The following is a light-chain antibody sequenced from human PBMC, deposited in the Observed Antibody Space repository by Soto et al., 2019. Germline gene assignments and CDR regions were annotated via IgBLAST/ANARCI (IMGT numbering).Light chain of an antibody. Sequence: QSALTQSASVSGSPGQSITISCTGTSSDVGGYNYVSWYQQHPGKAPKLIIYDVSNRNSGVSTRFSGSKSGNTASLTISGFQAEDEADYSCSLYTSTNSWVFGGGTKLTVL. V-gene: IGLV2-14*01. CDR2: DVS. CDR1: SSDVGGYNY. CDR3: SLYTSTNSWV. J-gene: IGLJ3*02.